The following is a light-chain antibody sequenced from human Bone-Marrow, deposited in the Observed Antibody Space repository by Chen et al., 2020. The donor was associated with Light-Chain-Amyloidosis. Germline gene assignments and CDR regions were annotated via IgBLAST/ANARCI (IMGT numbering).Light chain of an antibody. CDR2: NSD. V-gene: IGLV8-61*01. CDR3: GVYLGSGVWV. J-gene: IGLJ3*02. Sequence: QTVVTQEPSFSVSPGGTVTLTCCLSSGSVSTDYYPSWYQQTPGQAPRTLIYNSDTRSSGVPDRLSCSVLGNKASLTISGAQADAESDYHCGVYLGSGVWVFGGGTKLTVL. CDR1: SGSVSTDYY.